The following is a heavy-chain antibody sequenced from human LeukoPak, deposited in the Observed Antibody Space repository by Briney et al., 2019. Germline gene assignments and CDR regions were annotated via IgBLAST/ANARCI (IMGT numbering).Heavy chain of an antibody. CDR2: FSGSGGKT. J-gene: IGHJ5*02. V-gene: IGHV3-23*01. CDR1: RFTVSSYA. Sequence: GGSLRLSCAASRFTVSSYAMSWVRQAPGKGLEWVSAFSGSGGKTYYADSVKGRFTISRDNSKNTLYLQMNSLRAEDTAVYYCAKGDSSSWYEANWLDPWGQGTLVTVSS. CDR3: AKGDSSSWYEANWLDP. D-gene: IGHD6-13*01.